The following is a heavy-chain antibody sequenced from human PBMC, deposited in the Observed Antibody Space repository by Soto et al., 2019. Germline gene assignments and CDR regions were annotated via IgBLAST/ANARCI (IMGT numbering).Heavy chain of an antibody. CDR3: AKSPGPNFSGGSSLYHFDY. CDR1: GFTFSNYG. Sequence: QVQLVESGGDVVQPGRSLRISCAASGFTFSNYGMNWVRQAPGKGLEWVAVISYDGSNKYYADSVRGRFTISRDNSKNPLYVEMDGLRNKDTAVYYCAKSPGPNFSGGSSLYHFDYWVQGTLGTISS. D-gene: IGHD2-15*01. CDR2: ISYDGSNK. V-gene: IGHV3-30*18. J-gene: IGHJ4*02.